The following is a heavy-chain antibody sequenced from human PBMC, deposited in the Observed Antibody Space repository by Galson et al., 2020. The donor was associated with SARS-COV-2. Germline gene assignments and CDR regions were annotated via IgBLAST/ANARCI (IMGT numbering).Heavy chain of an antibody. Sequence: ASVKVSCKVSGYTLTELSMHWVRQAPGKGLEWMGGFDPEDGETIYAQKFQGRVTMTEDTSTDTAYMELSSLRSEDTAVYYCATGTPVGATGWFDHWGQGTLVTVSS. CDR2: FDPEDGET. J-gene: IGHJ5*02. D-gene: IGHD1-26*01. V-gene: IGHV1-24*01. CDR3: ATGTPVGATGWFDH. CDR1: GYTLTELS.